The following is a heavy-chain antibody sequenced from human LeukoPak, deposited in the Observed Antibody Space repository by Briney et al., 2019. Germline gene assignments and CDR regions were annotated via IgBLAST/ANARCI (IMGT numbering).Heavy chain of an antibody. V-gene: IGHV1-46*01. CDR3: TRGVQLERRYYNWFDP. CDR1: GYTFTIYY. D-gene: IGHD1-1*01. J-gene: IGHJ5*02. Sequence: ASVKVSFKASGYTFTIYYIHWVRQAPGQGREWMGMINPSRGSTSYAQKFRGGLTLPRDTSTSTVYMELSSLRSEDTAVYYCTRGVQLERRYYNWFDPWGQGTLVTVSS. CDR2: INPSRGST.